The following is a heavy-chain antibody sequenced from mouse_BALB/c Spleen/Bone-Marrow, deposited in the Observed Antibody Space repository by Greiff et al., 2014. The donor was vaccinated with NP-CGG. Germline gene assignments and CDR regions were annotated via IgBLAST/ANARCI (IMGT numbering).Heavy chain of an antibody. Sequence: QVQLQQSGPELVKPGASVRISCKASGYTFTSYYIHWVKQRPGQGLEWIGWIYPGNVNTKYNEKFKGKATLTADKSSSTAYMQXXXXXXXDSAVYFCARRVHYYGFYFDYWGQGTTLTVSS. CDR2: IYPGNVNT. J-gene: IGHJ2*01. CDR1: GYTFTSYY. V-gene: IGHV1S56*01. D-gene: IGHD1-2*01. CDR3: ARRVHYYGFYFDY.